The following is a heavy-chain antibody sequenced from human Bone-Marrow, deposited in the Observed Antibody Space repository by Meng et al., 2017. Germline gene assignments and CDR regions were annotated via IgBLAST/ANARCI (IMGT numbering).Heavy chain of an antibody. CDR2: INAGNGNT. D-gene: IGHD4-17*01. J-gene: IGHJ4*02. CDR1: GYTFTSYA. CDR3: ARRTAVSGMTFDY. V-gene: IGHV1-3*01. Sequence: QGQRVQSGAEVKKPGASVKVSCKASGYTFTSYAMHWVRQAPGQRLEWMGWINAGNGNTKYSQKFQGRVTITRDTSASTAYMELSSLRSEDTAVYYCARRTAVSGMTFDYWGQGTLVTVSS.